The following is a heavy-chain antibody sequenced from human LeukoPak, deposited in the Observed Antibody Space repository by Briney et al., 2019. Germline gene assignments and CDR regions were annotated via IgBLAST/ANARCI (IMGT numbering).Heavy chain of an antibody. J-gene: IGHJ4*02. D-gene: IGHD5-12*01. CDR1: GFTFSSYA. Sequence: PGGSLRLSCAASGFTFSSYAMSWVRQAPGKGLEWVSGINWNGGSTGYADSVKGRFTISRDNAKNSLYLQMNSLRAEDTALYYCAREGPATTTFDYWGQGTLVTVSS. CDR2: INWNGGST. CDR3: AREGPATTTFDY. V-gene: IGHV3-20*04.